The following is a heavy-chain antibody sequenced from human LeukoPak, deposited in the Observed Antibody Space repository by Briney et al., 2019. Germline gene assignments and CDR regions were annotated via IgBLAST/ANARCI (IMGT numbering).Heavy chain of an antibody. CDR1: GYTFTGYY. J-gene: IGHJ4*02. CDR2: INPNSGGT. V-gene: IGHV1-2*02. Sequence: ASVKVSCKASGYTFTGYYMHWVRQAPGQGLAWMGWINPNSGGTNYAQKFQGRVTMTMDTSISTAYMELSRLRSDDTAVYYCASSDYGDYVFNYWGQGTLVTVSS. CDR3: ASSDYGDYVFNY. D-gene: IGHD4-17*01.